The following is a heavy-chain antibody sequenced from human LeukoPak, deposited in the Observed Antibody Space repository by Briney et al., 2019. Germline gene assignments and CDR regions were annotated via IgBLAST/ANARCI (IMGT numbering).Heavy chain of an antibody. J-gene: IGHJ4*02. D-gene: IGHD6-19*01. V-gene: IGHV1-18*01. CDR3: ARDVGGVAVAGTVDY. Sequence: ASVRVSCKASGYTFTDYAFSWVRQAPGQGLEWMGWIRAYSGDTNYAQKFQARVTMNTDTSTNTAYLDLWSLRSDDTAIYYCARDVGGVAVAGTVDYWGQGTLVTVSS. CDR2: IRAYSGDT. CDR1: GYTFTDYA.